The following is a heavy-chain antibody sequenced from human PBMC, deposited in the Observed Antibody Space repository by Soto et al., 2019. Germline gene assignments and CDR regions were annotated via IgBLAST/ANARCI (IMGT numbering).Heavy chain of an antibody. CDR2: ISYDGSNK. CDR1: GLTFSSYG. J-gene: IGHJ4*02. D-gene: IGHD3-22*01. CDR3: ARKTLTYYYDSSASY. V-gene: IGHV3-30*03. Sequence: PGGSLRLSCAVSGLTFSSYGMHWVRQAPGKGLEWVAVISYDGSNKYYADSVKGRFTISRDNSKNTVYLQMNSLRGEDTTVYYCARKTLTYYYDSSASYWGQGTLVTVSS.